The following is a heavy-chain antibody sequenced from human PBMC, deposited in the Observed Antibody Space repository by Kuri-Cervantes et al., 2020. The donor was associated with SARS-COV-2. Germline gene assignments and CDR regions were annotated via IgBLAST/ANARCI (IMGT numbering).Heavy chain of an antibody. J-gene: IGHJ3*02. CDR2: ISGSSGNT. CDR3: AITLGLGEPHAFDI. D-gene: IGHD3-16*01. V-gene: IGHV3-23*01. Sequence: GGSLRLSCAASGFTFSTYAMNWVRQAPGKGLEWVSSISGSSGNTNYADSVRGRFTISRDNSKNTLYLQMNSLRAEDTAVYYCAITLGLGEPHAFDIWGQGTMVTVSS. CDR1: GFTFSTYA.